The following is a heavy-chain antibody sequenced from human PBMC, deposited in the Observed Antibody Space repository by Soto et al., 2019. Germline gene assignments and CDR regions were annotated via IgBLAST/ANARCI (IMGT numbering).Heavy chain of an antibody. CDR3: ARDLPPVDY. J-gene: IGHJ4*02. CDR2: ISAYNGNT. Sequence: QVQLVRFGAELKKPGASVKFSCKASGYTFSSYFISWVRQAPGQGLEWMGWISAYNGNTNYAQNLQGRVTMTTDTSTSTAYMELRSLRSDDTAVYYCARDLPPVDYWGQGTLVTVSS. V-gene: IGHV1-18*01. CDR1: GYTFSSYF.